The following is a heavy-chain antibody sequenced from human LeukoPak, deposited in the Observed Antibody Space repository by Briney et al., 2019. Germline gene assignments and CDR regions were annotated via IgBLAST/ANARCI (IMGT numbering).Heavy chain of an antibody. D-gene: IGHD2-2*01. CDR1: GFTFSSYW. Sequence: GGSLRLSCAASGFTFSSYWMSWVRQAPGKGLEWVANIKQDGSEKYYADSVKGRFTISRDNSKNTLYLQMNSLRAEDTAVYYCARDMVPAAMRGIYYFDYWGQGTLVTVSS. J-gene: IGHJ4*02. V-gene: IGHV3-7*01. CDR2: IKQDGSEK. CDR3: ARDMVPAAMRGIYYFDY.